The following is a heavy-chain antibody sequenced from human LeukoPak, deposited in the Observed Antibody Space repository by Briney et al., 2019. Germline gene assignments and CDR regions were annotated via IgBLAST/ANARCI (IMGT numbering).Heavy chain of an antibody. V-gene: IGHV3-23*01. CDR2: ISGSGGST. J-gene: IGHJ4*02. CDR1: GFTFSSYA. Sequence: PGGSLRLSCAASGFTFSSYAMSWVRQAPGKGLEWVSAISGSGGSTYYADSVKGRFTISRDNSKNTLYLQMNSLRAEDTAVYHCAKTPSSRYSGSYATGYYFDYWGQGTLVTVSS. D-gene: IGHD1-26*01. CDR3: AKTPSSRYSGSYATGYYFDY.